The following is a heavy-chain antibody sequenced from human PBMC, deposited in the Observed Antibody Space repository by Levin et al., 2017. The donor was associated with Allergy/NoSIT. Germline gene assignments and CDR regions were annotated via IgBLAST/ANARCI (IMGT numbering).Heavy chain of an antibody. CDR3: ARDRYYYVSGSHSYYGVDV. Sequence: AASVKVSCKASGYTFTSYGISWVRQAPGQGLEWMGWISAYNGNTNYAQKLQGRVTMTTDTSTSTAYMERRSLTSDDTAVYYCARDRYYYVSGSHSYYGVDVWGQGTTVTVAS. D-gene: IGHD3-10*01. CDR2: ISAYNGNT. J-gene: IGHJ6*02. V-gene: IGHV1-18*01. CDR1: GYTFTSYG.